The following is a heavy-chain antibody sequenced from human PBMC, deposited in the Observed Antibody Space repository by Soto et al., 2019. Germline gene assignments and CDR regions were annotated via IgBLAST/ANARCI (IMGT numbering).Heavy chain of an antibody. CDR2: IIPIFGTA. V-gene: IGHV1-69*12. D-gene: IGHD3-22*01. Sequence: QVQLVQSGAEVKKPGSSVKVSCKASGGTFSSYAISWVRQAPGQGLEWMGGIIPIFGTANYAQKFQGRGTITADESTSTAFMGLRSLRSEDTAVYYCARDPGYDSSGEFDPWGQGTLVTVSS. CDR1: GGTFSSYA. CDR3: ARDPGYDSSGEFDP. J-gene: IGHJ5*02.